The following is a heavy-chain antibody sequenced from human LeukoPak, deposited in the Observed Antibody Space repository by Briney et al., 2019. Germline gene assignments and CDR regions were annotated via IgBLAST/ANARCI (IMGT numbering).Heavy chain of an antibody. CDR3: ARDLQGYGFDP. D-gene: IGHD1-1*01. J-gene: IGHJ5*02. V-gene: IGHV4-30-4*01. CDR2: IYYSGST. CDR1: GGSISSGDYY. Sequence: SETLFLTCTVSGGSISSGDYYWSWIHQPPGKGLEWIGYIYYSGSTYYNPSLKSRVTISVDTSKNQFSLKLSSVTAADTAVYYCARDLQGYGFDPWGQGTLVTVSS.